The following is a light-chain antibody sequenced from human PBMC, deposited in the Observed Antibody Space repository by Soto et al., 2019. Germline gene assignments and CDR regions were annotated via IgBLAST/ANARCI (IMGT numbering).Light chain of an antibody. CDR2: AAS. CDR1: QDIRSD. CDR3: LQHNSYPFT. V-gene: IGKV1-17*01. J-gene: IGKJ3*01. Sequence: DIQMTQSPSSLSASVGDRVTITCRASQDIRSDLGWFQQKPGKAPKRLIYAASTFESGVPSRFSGSRSGTEFTLTISSLQPEDFATYYCLQHNSYPFTFGPGTKVDIK.